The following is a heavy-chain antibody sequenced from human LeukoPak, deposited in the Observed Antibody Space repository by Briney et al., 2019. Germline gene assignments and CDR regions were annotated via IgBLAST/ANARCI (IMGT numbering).Heavy chain of an antibody. CDR1: GGTFSSYA. CDR3: AKDTAMVTGRY. Sequence: GASVKVSCKASGGTFSSYAISWVRQAPGQGLEWMGGIIPIFGTANYAQKFQGRVTITADESTSTAYMELSSLRSEDTAVYYCAKDTAMVTGRYWGQGTLVTVSS. J-gene: IGHJ4*02. V-gene: IGHV1-69*13. CDR2: IIPIFGTA. D-gene: IGHD5-18*01.